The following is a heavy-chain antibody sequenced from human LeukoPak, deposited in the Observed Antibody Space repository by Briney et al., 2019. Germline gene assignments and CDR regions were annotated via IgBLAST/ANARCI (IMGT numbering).Heavy chain of an antibody. V-gene: IGHV1-3*01. J-gene: IGHJ4*02. CDR2: INAGNGNT. Sequence: ASVKVSCKASGYTFTSYAMHWVRQAPGQRLEWMGWINAGNGNTKYSQKFQGRVTITRDKSASTAYMELSSLRSEDTAVYYCARDTKAAVTGYWGQGTLVTVSS. D-gene: IGHD4-17*01. CDR3: ARDTKAAVTGY. CDR1: GYTFTSYA.